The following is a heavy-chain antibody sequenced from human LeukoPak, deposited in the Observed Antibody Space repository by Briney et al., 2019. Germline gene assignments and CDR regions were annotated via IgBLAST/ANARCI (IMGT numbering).Heavy chain of an antibody. CDR2: IHIYRGNT. J-gene: IGHJ5*02. CDR3: ARDVGITVADSFDP. CDR1: GYSSSNYG. D-gene: IGHD6-13*01. V-gene: IGHV1-18*01. Sequence: ASVKVSCKASGYSSSNYGISWVRQAPGQGLEWMGWIHIYRGNTNYAQKFQGRVTMTTDTSTSTVYMEVRGLRSDDAAMYYCARDVGITVADSFDPWGQGTLVTVSS.